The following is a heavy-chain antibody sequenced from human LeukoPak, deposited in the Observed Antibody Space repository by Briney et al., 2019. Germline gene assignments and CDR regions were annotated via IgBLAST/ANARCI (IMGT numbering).Heavy chain of an antibody. Sequence: RPSETLSLTCVVSGDAIRSGNYWGWIRQPTEKGLEWIGNIHHSGYTNYNPSLKSRVTISVDTSKNQFSLKMKSVTAADTAVYYCARMGSDYWGQGTLVTVSS. CDR1: GDAIRSGNY. CDR3: ARMGSDY. CDR2: IHHSGYT. J-gene: IGHJ4*02. D-gene: IGHD3-16*01. V-gene: IGHV4-38-2*01.